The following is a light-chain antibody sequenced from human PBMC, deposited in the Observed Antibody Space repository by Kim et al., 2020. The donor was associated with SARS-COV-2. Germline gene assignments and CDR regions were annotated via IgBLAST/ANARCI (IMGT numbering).Light chain of an antibody. CDR2: GAS. CDR3: QQYGSSPFT. Sequence: SPGEGATVSCRASQSVSSSYLAWYQHKPGQAPRLLIYGASSRATGIPDRFSGSGSGTDFTLTIGRLEPEDFAVYYCQQYGSSPFTFGPGTKVDIK. J-gene: IGKJ3*01. CDR1: QSVSSSY. V-gene: IGKV3-20*01.